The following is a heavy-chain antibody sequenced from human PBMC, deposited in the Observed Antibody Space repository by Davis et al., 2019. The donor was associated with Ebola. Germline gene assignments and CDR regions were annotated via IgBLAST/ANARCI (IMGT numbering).Heavy chain of an antibody. CDR1: GFTFSGSS. J-gene: IGHJ4*02. D-gene: IGHD5-12*01. CDR3: TTQGNIVATGHDY. V-gene: IGHV3-73*01. Sequence: GESLKISCAAFGFTFSGSSMHWVRQASGKGLEWVGHIRSKANSYATAYGSSVKGRFTISRDDSKNTAYLQMNSLKTEDTAVYYCTTQGNIVATGHDYWGQGTLVTVSS. CDR2: IRSKANSYAT.